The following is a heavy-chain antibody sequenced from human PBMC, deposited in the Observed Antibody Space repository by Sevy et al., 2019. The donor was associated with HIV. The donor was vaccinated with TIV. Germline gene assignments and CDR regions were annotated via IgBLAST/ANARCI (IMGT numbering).Heavy chain of an antibody. CDR1: GFTFSSYA. CDR2: ISYDGSNK. D-gene: IGHD6-19*01. Sequence: GGSLRLSCAASGFTFSSYAMHWVRQAPGKGLEWVAVISYDGSNKYYADSVKGRFTISRDNSKNTLYLQMNSLRAEDTAVYYCGTSQEQWLVDYWGQGTLVTVSS. J-gene: IGHJ4*02. CDR3: GTSQEQWLVDY. V-gene: IGHV3-30-3*01.